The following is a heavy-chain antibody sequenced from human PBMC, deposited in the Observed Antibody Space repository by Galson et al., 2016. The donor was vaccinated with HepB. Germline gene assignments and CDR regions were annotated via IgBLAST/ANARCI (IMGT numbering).Heavy chain of an antibody. Sequence: SLRLSCAASGFTFSSFWMSWVRQAPGQGLEWVANITQDGSEKHYADSVKGLFTIPRDNANHSVYRQLNSLRAEDTAVYYCARDRDFPDGHPDPFDCWGQGTVVTVS. CDR1: GFTFSSFW. CDR2: ITQDGSEK. CDR3: ARDRDFPDGHPDPFDC. V-gene: IGHV3-7*03. D-gene: IGHD3-3*01. J-gene: IGHJ4*02.